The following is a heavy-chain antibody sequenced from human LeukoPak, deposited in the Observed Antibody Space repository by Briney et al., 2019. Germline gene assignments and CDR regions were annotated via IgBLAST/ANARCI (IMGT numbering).Heavy chain of an antibody. J-gene: IGHJ1*01. D-gene: IGHD6-19*01. V-gene: IGHV1-18*01. CDR2: ISAYNGNT. CDR3: ARGWRAVAGNEYFQH. Sequence: ASVKVSCKASGYVFTNYGISWVRQAPGQGLEWMGWISAYNGNTNYAQKLQGRVTMTTDTSTSTAYMELRSLRSDDTAVYYCARGWRAVAGNEYFQHWGQGTLVTVSS. CDR1: GYVFTNYG.